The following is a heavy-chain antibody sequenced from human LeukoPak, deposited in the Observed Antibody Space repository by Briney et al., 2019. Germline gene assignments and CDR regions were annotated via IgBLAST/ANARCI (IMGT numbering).Heavy chain of an antibody. CDR2: ISGSGGST. D-gene: IGHD3-22*01. CDR3: AKGRMIVVAIYYFDY. J-gene: IGHJ4*02. V-gene: IGHV3-23*01. CDR1: GFTSSSYA. Sequence: GGSLRLSCAASGFTSSSYAMSWVRQAPGKGLEWVSAISGSGGSTYYADSVKGRFTISRDNSKNTLYLQMNSLRAEDTAVYYCAKGRMIVVAIYYFDYWGQGTLVTVSS.